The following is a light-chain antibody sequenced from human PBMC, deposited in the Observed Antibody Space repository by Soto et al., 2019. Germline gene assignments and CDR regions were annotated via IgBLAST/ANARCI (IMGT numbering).Light chain of an antibody. CDR2: GAS. V-gene: IGKV3-20*01. CDR3: HQYGGSPRT. Sequence: DSVLTQSPGTLSLSPGETATVSCRASQRVSGSYLAWYQQKLGQPPRLLIYGASGRATGIPDRFSGSGSGTDFTLTISRLEPEDAAVYYCHQYGGSPRTFGQGTKVQI. CDR1: QRVSGSY. J-gene: IGKJ1*01.